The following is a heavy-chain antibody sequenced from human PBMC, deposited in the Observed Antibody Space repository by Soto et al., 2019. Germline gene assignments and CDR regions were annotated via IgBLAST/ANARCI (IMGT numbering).Heavy chain of an antibody. CDR2: IYSGGNS. V-gene: IGHV3-53*01. CDR3: DKYLTGPQYTTSWYEFDL. Sequence: PGGSLRLSCTTSGFTVSSSHMSWVRQAPGKGLDWVSVIYSGGNSYYAVSVQGRFTISRDNSKKTVYLQMNSLRAEDRAVYYCDKYLTGPQYTTSWYEFDLLGQRTLVTVSS. J-gene: IGHJ5*02. D-gene: IGHD6-13*01. CDR1: GFTVSSSH.